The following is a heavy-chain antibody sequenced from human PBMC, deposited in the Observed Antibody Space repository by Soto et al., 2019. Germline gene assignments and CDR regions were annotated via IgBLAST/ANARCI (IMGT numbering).Heavy chain of an antibody. J-gene: IGHJ4*02. Sequence: QVQLVQSGAEVKEPGASVKVSCKASGYSFIGYGLSWVRQAPGQGLEWMGWISVYNGNTNYAQNFQGRFPVATDKSTSTVYKELRSLRSDDTAVYYCARGLRPLNGGRYDTSGYFDSWGQGTLVTVSS. CDR1: GYSFIGYG. CDR2: ISVYNGNT. CDR3: ARGLRPLNGGRYDTSGYFDS. D-gene: IGHD3-22*01. V-gene: IGHV1-18*01.